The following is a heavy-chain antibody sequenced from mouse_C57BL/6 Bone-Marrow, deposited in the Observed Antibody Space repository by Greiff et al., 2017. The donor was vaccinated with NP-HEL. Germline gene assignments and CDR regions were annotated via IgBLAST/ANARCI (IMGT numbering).Heavy chain of an antibody. J-gene: IGHJ4*01. D-gene: IGHD2-2*01. CDR3: AIWLRNYAMDY. CDR2: ISSSSSTI. CDR1: GFTFSDYG. V-gene: IGHV5-17*01. Sequence: EVQLVESGGGLVKPGGSLKLSCAASGFTFSDYGMHWVRQAPEKGLEWVAYISSSSSTIYYADTVKGRFTISRDNAKNTLFLQMTSLRSEDTAMYYCAIWLRNYAMDYWGQGTSVTVSS.